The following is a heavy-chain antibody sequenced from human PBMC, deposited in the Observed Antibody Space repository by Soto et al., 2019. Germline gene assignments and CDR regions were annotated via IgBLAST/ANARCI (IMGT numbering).Heavy chain of an antibody. CDR1: GYTFTSYA. CDR3: ARSRITGTTSGSSGWFDP. J-gene: IGHJ5*02. D-gene: IGHD1-7*01. CDR2: INAGNGNT. V-gene: IGHV1-3*01. Sequence: QVQLVQSGAEVKKPGASVKVSCKASGYTFTSYAMHWVRQAPGQRLEWMGWINAGNGNTKYSQKFQGRVTITRDTSASTAYMELSSLRSEDTAVYYCARSRITGTTSGSSGWFDPWGQGTLVTVSS.